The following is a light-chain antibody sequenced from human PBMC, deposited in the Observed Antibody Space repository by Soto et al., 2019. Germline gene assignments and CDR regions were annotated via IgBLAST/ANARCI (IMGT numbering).Light chain of an antibody. CDR1: QSISTY. J-gene: IGKJ5*01. CDR2: GAS. CDR3: QQYYSNVPIT. V-gene: IGKV1-8*01. Sequence: AIRMTQSPSSFSASTGDRVTITCRASQSISTYLAWYQQKPGKAPKLLIYGASTLQSGVPSRFSGSGSGTDFTLTISCLQSEDFATYYCQQYYSNVPITFGQGTRLEIK.